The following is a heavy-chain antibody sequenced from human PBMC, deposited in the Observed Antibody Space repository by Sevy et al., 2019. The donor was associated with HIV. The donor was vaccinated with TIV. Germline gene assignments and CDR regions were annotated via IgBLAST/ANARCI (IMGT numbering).Heavy chain of an antibody. Sequence: ASVKVSCKASGYTFTDYGIKWMRQAPGQGREWTGWISTYKGNRNYSLKFQGRVTVTTDRSTETVYVELRSLRSDDTAVYFCARDRNWLDYWGQGTLVTVSS. D-gene: IGHD1-1*01. CDR2: ISTYKGNR. J-gene: IGHJ4*02. V-gene: IGHV1-18*01. CDR3: ARDRNWLDY. CDR1: GYTFTDYG.